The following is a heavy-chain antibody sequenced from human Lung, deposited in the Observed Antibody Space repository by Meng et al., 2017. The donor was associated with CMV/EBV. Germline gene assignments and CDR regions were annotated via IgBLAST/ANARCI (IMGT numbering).Heavy chain of an antibody. CDR3: AREEYYYGSGRDY. V-gene: IGHV4-39*07. Sequence: SETLSLXCTVSGGSISSSSYYWGWIRQPPGKGLEWIGSIYYSGSTYYNPSLKSRVTISVDTSKNQFSLKLSSVTAADTAVYYCAREEYYYGSGRDYWGQGTLVTVSS. J-gene: IGHJ4*02. D-gene: IGHD3-10*01. CDR2: IYYSGST. CDR1: GGSISSSSYY.